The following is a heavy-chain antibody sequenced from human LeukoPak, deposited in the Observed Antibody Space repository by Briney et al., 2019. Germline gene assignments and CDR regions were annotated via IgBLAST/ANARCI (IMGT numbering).Heavy chain of an antibody. CDR3: ARDRSGYSEYYFDY. CDR2: IYPSGST. Sequence: PSETLSLTCTVSGGSTNTYCWSWIRQPAEKGLAWIGRIYPSGSTYYNPSLKSRVTISIDKSKNQFSLRLTSVTAADTAVYYCARDRSGYSEYYFDYWGQGSLVTVSS. V-gene: IGHV4-4*07. J-gene: IGHJ4*02. CDR1: GGSTNTYC. D-gene: IGHD5-12*01.